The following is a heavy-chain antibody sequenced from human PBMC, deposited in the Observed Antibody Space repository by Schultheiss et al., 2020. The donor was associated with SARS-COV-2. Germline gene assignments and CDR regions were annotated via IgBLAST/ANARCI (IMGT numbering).Heavy chain of an antibody. CDR2: ISSNGGST. V-gene: IGHV3-64*04. D-gene: IGHD6-25*01. CDR3: ARAAAAARFDY. Sequence: GGSLRLSCSASGFTFSSYAMHWVRQAPGKGLEYVSAISSNGGSTYYADSVKGRFTISRDNAKNSVFLQMNSLRAEDMAVYYCARAAAAARFDYWGQGTLVTVSS. CDR1: GFTFSSYA. J-gene: IGHJ4*02.